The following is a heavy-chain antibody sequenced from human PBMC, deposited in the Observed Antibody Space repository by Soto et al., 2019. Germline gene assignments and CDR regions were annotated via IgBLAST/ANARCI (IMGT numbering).Heavy chain of an antibody. CDR2: IYSGGST. V-gene: IGHV3-66*01. D-gene: IGHD3-10*01. Sequence: EVPLVESGGGLVQPGGSLRLSCAASGFTVSSNYMSWVRQAPGKGLEWVSVIYSGGSTYYADSVKGRFTISRDNSKNTLYLQMNSLRAEDTAVYYCARDPGVPYGMDVWGQGTTVTVSS. CDR3: ARDPGVPYGMDV. J-gene: IGHJ6*02. CDR1: GFTVSSNY.